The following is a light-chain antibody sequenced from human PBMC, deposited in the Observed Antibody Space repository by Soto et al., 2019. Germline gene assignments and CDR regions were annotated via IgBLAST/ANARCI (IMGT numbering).Light chain of an antibody. V-gene: IGKV3-20*01. CDR2: GAS. Sequence: EILLTQSPGTLSLSPGDRATLSCRASQSLTNSFLAWYQQKPGQTPRLVIYGASFRATDIPDRFSGSGSGTDFTLTISRLEPADFAVYFCQQYGRLPLSFGGGTKVEIK. CDR1: QSLTNSF. J-gene: IGKJ4*01. CDR3: QQYGRLPLS.